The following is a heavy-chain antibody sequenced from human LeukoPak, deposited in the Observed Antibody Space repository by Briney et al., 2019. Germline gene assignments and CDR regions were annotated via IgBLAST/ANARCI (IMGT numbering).Heavy chain of an antibody. CDR3: TRNYYNSSGYFIWFDP. J-gene: IGHJ5*02. CDR1: EPPFSSYA. CDR2: TIPILGVA. Sequence: SVKLSCNAFEPPFSSYAISSVRQAPGHGVECLGRTIPILGVANYAQKFQDRVTITAAKSTSTTYIEISRLRSEATTVYYCTRNYYNSSGYFIWFDPWGQGTLVTVSS. D-gene: IGHD3-22*01. V-gene: IGHV1-69*04.